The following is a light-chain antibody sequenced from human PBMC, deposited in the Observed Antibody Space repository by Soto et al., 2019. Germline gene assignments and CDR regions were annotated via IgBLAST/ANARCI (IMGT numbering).Light chain of an antibody. CDR2: GAT. CDR3: QQYNSWPPIT. Sequence: EIVMTQSPDTLYVSPGEGATLSCRASQSVRTKLAWYEQKAGQAPRLLNYGATTRATGIPNRISGSGSGTEFTLTISSPQSEDFAVYYCQQYNSWPPITFGQGTRLEIK. V-gene: IGKV3-15*01. J-gene: IGKJ5*01. CDR1: QSVRTK.